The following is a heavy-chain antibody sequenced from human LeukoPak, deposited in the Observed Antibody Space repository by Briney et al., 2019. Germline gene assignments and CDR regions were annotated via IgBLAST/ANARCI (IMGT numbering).Heavy chain of an antibody. CDR3: AGHHPRNTVDF. J-gene: IGHJ4*02. CDR2: ISDIGSI. D-gene: IGHD2/OR15-2a*01. Sequence: PSETLSLTCTVSGGSISSYYWSWIRQPPGKGLEWIAYISDIGSINYNPSLKSRVTISLDTSKNQFSLKLSSVTTADTAVYYCAGHHPRNTVDFWGQGTLVTVSS. CDR1: GGSISSYY. V-gene: IGHV4-59*08.